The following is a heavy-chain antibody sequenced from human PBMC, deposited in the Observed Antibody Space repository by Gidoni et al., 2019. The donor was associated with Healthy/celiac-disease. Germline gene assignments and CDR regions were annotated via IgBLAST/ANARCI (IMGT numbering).Heavy chain of an antibody. J-gene: IGHJ5*02. CDR2: IRSKAYGGTT. CDR3: TRAPDYGDIGGNWFDP. D-gene: IGHD4-17*01. Sequence: EVQLVESGGGLVKPGRSLRLSCTASGFTFGDYAMSWFRQAPGRGLEWVGFIRSKAYGGTTEYAASVKGRFTISRDDSKSIAYLQMNSLKTEDTAGYYCTRAPDYGDIGGNWFDPWGQGTLVTVSS. CDR1: GFTFGDYA. V-gene: IGHV3-49*05.